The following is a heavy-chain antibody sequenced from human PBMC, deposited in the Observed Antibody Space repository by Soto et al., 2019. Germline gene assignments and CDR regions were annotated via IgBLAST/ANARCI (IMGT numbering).Heavy chain of an antibody. CDR1: GGTFSSYT. J-gene: IGHJ4*02. CDR3: ARAGNSGYDPYYFDY. V-gene: IGHV1-69*02. Sequence: QVQLVQSGAAVKKPGSSVKVSCKASGGTFSSYTISWVRQAPGQGLEWMGRIIPILGIANYAQKFQGRVTITADKSTSTAYRELSSLRSEDTAVYYCARAGNSGYDPYYFDYWGQGTLVTVSS. CDR2: IIPILGIA. D-gene: IGHD5-12*01.